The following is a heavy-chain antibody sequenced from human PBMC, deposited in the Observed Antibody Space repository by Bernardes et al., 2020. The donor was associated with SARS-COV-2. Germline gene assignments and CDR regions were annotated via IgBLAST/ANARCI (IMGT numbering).Heavy chain of an antibody. V-gene: IGHV3-33*08. D-gene: IGHD2-15*01. CDR1: GFTFSNYG. CDR2: IWYDGTNK. J-gene: IGHJ3*02. CDR3: ARAPRYCSGGTCYGGFDI. Sequence: AGSLRLSCAASGFTFSNYGIHWVRQAPGKGLEWVAVIWYDGTNKYFVDSVKGRFTISRDSSKNTIYLQMNSLRDEETAVYYCARAPRYCSGGTCYGGFDIWGQGTMVTVSS.